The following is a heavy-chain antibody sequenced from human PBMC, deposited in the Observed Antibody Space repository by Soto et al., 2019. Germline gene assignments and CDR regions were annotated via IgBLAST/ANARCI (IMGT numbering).Heavy chain of an antibody. CDR1: GYTFTSYG. V-gene: IGHV1-18*01. CDR2: ISAYNGNT. J-gene: IGHJ4*02. Sequence: QVPLVQSGAEVKKPGASVKVSCKASGYTFTSYGISWVRQAPGQGLEWMGWISAYNGNTNYAQKLQGRVTMTTDTSTSTAYMELRSLRSDDTAVYYCARGSGYDYIWGSYRPYYFDYWGQGTLVTVSS. CDR3: ARGSGYDYIWGSYRPYYFDY. D-gene: IGHD3-16*02.